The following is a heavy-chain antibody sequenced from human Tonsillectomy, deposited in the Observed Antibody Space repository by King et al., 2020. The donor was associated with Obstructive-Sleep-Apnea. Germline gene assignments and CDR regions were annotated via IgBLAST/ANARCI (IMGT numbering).Heavy chain of an antibody. V-gene: IGHV3-7*03. Sequence: VQLVESGGGLVQPGGSLRLSCAASGFTFSNFFMTWVRQAPGKGLEWVANIKQDGSEKNFVDSVKGRFTISRDNAKNSLYLQMSSLRVEDTAVYYCTRYHFYNNNRFYHHGMDGWGQGTTVTVSS. CDR3: TRYHFYNNNRFYHHGMDG. J-gene: IGHJ6*02. CDR1: GFTFSNFF. D-gene: IGHD1-1*01. CDR2: IKQDGSEK.